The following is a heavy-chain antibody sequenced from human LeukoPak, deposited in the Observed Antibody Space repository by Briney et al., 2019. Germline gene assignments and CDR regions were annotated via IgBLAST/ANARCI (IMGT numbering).Heavy chain of an antibody. CDR2: IYYSGST. Sequence: SETLSLTCTVSGGSVSSGSYYWSWIRQPPGKGLEWIGYIYYSGSTNYNPSLKSRVTISVDTSKNQFSLKLSSVTAADTAVYYCARAASDFWSGYSYYYMDVWGKGTTVTVSS. CDR1: GGSVSSGSYY. J-gene: IGHJ6*03. D-gene: IGHD3-3*01. V-gene: IGHV4-61*01. CDR3: ARAASDFWSGYSYYYMDV.